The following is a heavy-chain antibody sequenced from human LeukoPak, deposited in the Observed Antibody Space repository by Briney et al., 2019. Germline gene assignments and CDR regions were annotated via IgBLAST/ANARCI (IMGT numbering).Heavy chain of an antibody. Sequence: ASVKVSCKASGYTFTSYDINWVRQAPGQGLEWMGWMNPNSGNTGYAQKFQGRVTITRNTSISTAYMELSSLRSEDTAVYYCARDRRVDYGDYWFDPWGQGTLVTVSS. CDR1: GYTFTSYD. CDR3: ARDRRVDYGDYWFDP. CDR2: MNPNSGNT. D-gene: IGHD4-17*01. V-gene: IGHV1-8*01. J-gene: IGHJ5*02.